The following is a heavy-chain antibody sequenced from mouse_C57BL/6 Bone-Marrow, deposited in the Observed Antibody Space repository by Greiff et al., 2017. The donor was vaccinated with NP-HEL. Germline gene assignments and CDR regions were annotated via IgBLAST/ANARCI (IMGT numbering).Heavy chain of an antibody. J-gene: IGHJ1*03. D-gene: IGHD1-1*01. CDR1: GYTFTDYY. CDR2: IIPNNGGT. CDR3: ARDYYGNSYGWYFDV. Sequence: EVQLQQSGPELVKPGASVKISCKASGYTFTDYYMNWVKQSHGKSLEWIGDIIPNNGGTSYNQKFKGKATLTVDKSSSTAYMELSSLTSEASAVYCCARDYYGNSYGWYFDVWGTGTTVTVSS. V-gene: IGHV1-26*01.